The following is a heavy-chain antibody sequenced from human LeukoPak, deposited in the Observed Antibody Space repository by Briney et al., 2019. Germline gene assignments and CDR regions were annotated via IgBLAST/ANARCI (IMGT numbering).Heavy chain of an antibody. CDR1: GGSFSGYY. V-gene: IGHV4-34*01. D-gene: IGHD1-7*01. CDR2: INHSGST. Sequence: SETLSLTCAVYGGSFSGYYWSWIRQPPGKGLEWIGEINHSGSTNYNPSLKSRVTISVDTSKNQFSLKLSSVTAADTAVYYCARVSIWNSHFQHWGQGTLVTVSS. J-gene: IGHJ1*01. CDR3: ARVSIWNSHFQH.